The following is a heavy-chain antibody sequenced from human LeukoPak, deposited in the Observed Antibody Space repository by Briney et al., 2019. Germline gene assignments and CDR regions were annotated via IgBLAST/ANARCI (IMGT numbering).Heavy chain of an antibody. J-gene: IGHJ4*02. V-gene: IGHV1-69*13. CDR2: IIPIFGTA. CDR3: ARDQRRSGWYRLSY. Sequence: ASVKVSCKASGGTFSSYAISWVRQAPGQGLEWMGRIIPIFGTANYAQKFQGRVTITADESTSTAYMELSRLRSDDTAVYYCARDQRRSGWYRLSYWGQGTLVTVSS. D-gene: IGHD6-19*01. CDR1: GGTFSSYA.